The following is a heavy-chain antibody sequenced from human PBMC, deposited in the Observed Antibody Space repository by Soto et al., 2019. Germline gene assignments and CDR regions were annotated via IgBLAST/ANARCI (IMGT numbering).Heavy chain of an antibody. J-gene: IGHJ6*02. CDR1: GFTFSSYA. V-gene: IGHV3-23*01. CDR2: ISGSGSTI. D-gene: IGHD3-3*01. Sequence: GGSLRLSCAASGFTFSSYAVSWVRQAPGKGPEWISSISGSGSTIYYADSVKGRFTISRDNTKNTLNLQMTGLRGEDTAVYFCAKIGDFWSWGMDAWGQGTTVTVSS. CDR3: AKIGDFWSWGMDA.